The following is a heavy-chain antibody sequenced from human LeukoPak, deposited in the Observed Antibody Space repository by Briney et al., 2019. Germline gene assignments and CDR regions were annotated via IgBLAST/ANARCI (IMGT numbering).Heavy chain of an antibody. CDR2: INTYNGNT. CDR1: GYTFNTYE. J-gene: IGHJ4*02. CDR3: ARDASLDY. Sequence: GASVKVSCKASGYTFNTYEIAWVRQAPGQGLEWMGWINTYNGNTNYAQKLQGRVTMTTDTSTSTAYMELRSLRSDDTAVYYCARDASLDYWGQGTLVTVSS. V-gene: IGHV1-18*01.